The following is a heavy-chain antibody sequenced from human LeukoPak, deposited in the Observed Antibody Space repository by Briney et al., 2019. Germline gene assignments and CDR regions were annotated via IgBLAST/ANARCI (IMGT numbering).Heavy chain of an antibody. Sequence: SETLSLTCTVSGGSISSSSYYWGWIRQPPGKGLEWIGSIYYSGSTNYNPSLKSRVTISVDTSKNQFSLKLSSVTAADTAVYYCARDQGGGDLGGWFDPWGQGTLVTVSS. J-gene: IGHJ5*02. D-gene: IGHD2-21*02. CDR1: GGSISSSSYY. CDR2: IYYSGST. CDR3: ARDQGGGDLGGWFDP. V-gene: IGHV4-39*07.